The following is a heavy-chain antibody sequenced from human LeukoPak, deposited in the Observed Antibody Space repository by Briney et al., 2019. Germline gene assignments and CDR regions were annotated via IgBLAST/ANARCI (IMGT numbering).Heavy chain of an antibody. CDR3: ARGLWFGELLPQSGFSFDP. J-gene: IGHJ5*02. V-gene: IGHV3-13*01. CDR1: GFTFSSYD. Sequence: GGSLRLSCAASGFTFSSYDMHWVRHATGKGLEWVSAIGTAGDTYYPGSVKGRFTISRENAKNSLYLQMNSLRAGDTAVYYCARGLWFGELLPQSGFSFDPWGQGTLVTVSS. D-gene: IGHD3-10*01. CDR2: IGTAGDT.